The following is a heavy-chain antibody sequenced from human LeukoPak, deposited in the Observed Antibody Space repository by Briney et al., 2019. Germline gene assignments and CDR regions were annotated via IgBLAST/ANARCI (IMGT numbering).Heavy chain of an antibody. V-gene: IGHV3-21*01. Sequence: GGSLRLSCAASGFTFSSYSMNWVRQAPGKGLEWVSSISSSSSYIYYADSVKGRFTISRDNAKNSLYLQMNSLRAEDTAVYYCARAPGYSSSWYVPYYFDYWGQGTLVTVSS. CDR2: ISSSSSYI. CDR3: ARAPGYSSSWYVPYYFDY. D-gene: IGHD6-13*01. J-gene: IGHJ4*02. CDR1: GFTFSSYS.